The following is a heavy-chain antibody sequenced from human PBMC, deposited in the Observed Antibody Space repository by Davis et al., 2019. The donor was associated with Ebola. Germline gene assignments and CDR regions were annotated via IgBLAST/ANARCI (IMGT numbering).Heavy chain of an antibody. CDR1: GGSISSYY. CDR2: IYYSGST. CDR3: ARSAMVRGYFDL. Sequence: MPSETLSLTCTVPGGSISSYYWSWIRQPPGKRLEWIGYIYYSGSTHYNPSLTSHFTISVDTSKNQFSLKLSSVTAADTAVYYCARSAMVRGYFDLWGRGTLVTVSS. V-gene: IGHV4-59*01. J-gene: IGHJ2*01. D-gene: IGHD5-18*01.